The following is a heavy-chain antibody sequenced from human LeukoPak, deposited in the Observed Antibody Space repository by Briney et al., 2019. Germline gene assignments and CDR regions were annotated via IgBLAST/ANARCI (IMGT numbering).Heavy chain of an antibody. CDR1: GLSVTSNY. CDR3: AKHPRSSSWSNEYFQH. J-gene: IGHJ1*01. Sequence: QPGGSLRLSCAASGLSVTSNYMGWVRQAPGKGLNWVSVIYSDASASTYYTDSVKGRVTISRDSSKNTLYLQMNSLRAEDTAVCYCAKHPRSSSWSNEYFQHWGQGSLVTVSS. CDR2: IYSDASAST. V-gene: IGHV3-53*01. D-gene: IGHD6-13*01.